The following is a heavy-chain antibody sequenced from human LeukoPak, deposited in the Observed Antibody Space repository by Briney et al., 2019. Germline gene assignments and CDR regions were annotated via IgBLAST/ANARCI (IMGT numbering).Heavy chain of an antibody. CDR2: MNPNSGNT. Sequence: ASVKVSCKASGYTFTSYDINWVRQATGQGLEWMGWMNPNSGNTGYAQKFQGRVTITADKSTSTAYMELSSLRSEDTAVYYCARAPILGYCSSTSCYTRWFDPWGQGTLVTVSS. V-gene: IGHV1-8*01. CDR1: GYTFTSYD. CDR3: ARAPILGYCSSTSCYTRWFDP. D-gene: IGHD2-2*02. J-gene: IGHJ5*02.